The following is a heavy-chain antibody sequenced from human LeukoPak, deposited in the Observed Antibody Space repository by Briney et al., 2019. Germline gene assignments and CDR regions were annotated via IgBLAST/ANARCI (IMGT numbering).Heavy chain of an antibody. J-gene: IGHJ4*02. CDR3: AKTQQRDVVVVAATSVDY. CDR2: ISGSGGST. V-gene: IGHV3-23*01. CDR1: GFTFSSYA. Sequence: GGSLRLSCAASGFTFSSYAMSWVRQAPGKGLEWVSAISGSGGSTYYADSVKGRFTISRDNSKNTLYLQMNSLRAEDTAVYYCAKTQQRDVVVVAATSVDYWGQGTLVTVSS. D-gene: IGHD2-15*01.